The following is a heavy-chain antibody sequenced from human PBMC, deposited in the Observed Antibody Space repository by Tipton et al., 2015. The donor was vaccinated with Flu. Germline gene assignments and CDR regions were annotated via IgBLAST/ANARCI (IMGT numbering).Heavy chain of an antibody. CDR2: ISQDGNDK. CDR3: ARDDSGYAQLDY. V-gene: IGHV3-7*01. J-gene: IGHJ4*02. D-gene: IGHD5-12*01. Sequence: SLRLSCATSGFPFMNYWMSWIRQAPRKGLEWVAHISQDGNDKYYVDSVKGRFTISRDNAKNSLYLQMNSLRAEDTAVYYCARDDSGYAQLDYWGQGTLVTVSS. CDR1: GFPFMNYW.